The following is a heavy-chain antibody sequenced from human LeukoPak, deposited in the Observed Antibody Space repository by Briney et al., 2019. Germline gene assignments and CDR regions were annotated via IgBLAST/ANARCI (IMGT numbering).Heavy chain of an antibody. CDR2: ISSSSTTI. J-gene: IGHJ4*02. Sequence: GGSLRLSCAASGFTFSSYSMNWVRQAPGKGLEWVSYISSSSTTIYYADSVKGRFTISRDNAKNSLYLQMNSLRAEDTAVYYCARVLHKRNYDSSVYYGYWGQGTLVTVSS. D-gene: IGHD3-22*01. CDR1: GFTFSSYS. V-gene: IGHV3-48*01. CDR3: ARVLHKRNYDSSVYYGY.